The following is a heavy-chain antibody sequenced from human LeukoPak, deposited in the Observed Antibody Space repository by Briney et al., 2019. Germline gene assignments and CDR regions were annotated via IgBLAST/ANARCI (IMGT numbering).Heavy chain of an antibody. J-gene: IGHJ5*02. CDR2: INPNSGGT. Sequence: GASVKVSCKASGYTITGYYMHWVRQAPGQGLEWMGWINPNSGGTNYAQKFQGRVTMTRDTSISTAYMELSRLRSDDTAVYYCARDSGGSGSLWFDPWGQGTLVTVSS. D-gene: IGHD3-10*01. CDR3: ARDSGGSGSLWFDP. CDR1: GYTITGYY. V-gene: IGHV1-2*02.